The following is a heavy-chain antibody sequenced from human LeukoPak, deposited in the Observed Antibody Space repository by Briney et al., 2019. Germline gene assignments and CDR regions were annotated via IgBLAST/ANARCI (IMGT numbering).Heavy chain of an antibody. CDR2: IYPGDSDT. J-gene: IGHJ4*02. CDR1: RYTFTYYW. V-gene: IGHV5-51*01. Sequence: GESLKFSCKGSRYTFTYYWIGWVRQIRGKGMEWMGIIYPGDSDTKYNTSFQGQVTISADKSISTAYLQWSSLKASDTAMYYCASSTAVTTHYFDFWGQGTLVTVSS. D-gene: IGHD4-17*01. CDR3: ASSTAVTTHYFDF.